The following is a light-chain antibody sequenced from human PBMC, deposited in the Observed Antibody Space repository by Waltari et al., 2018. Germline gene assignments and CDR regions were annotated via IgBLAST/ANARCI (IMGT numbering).Light chain of an antibody. J-gene: IGKJ4*01. V-gene: IGKV3-15*01. CDR3: QQYNKWPPLT. Sequence: EVLMTQPPATLSVSPVQRVTLSCTASQNLHGNLAWYQQKPGQAPRLLIYGASTRATAIPARFRGSGSGTEFTLTISSLQSEDFAIYYCQQYNKWPPLTFGGGTKVEIK. CDR2: GAS. CDR1: QNLHGN.